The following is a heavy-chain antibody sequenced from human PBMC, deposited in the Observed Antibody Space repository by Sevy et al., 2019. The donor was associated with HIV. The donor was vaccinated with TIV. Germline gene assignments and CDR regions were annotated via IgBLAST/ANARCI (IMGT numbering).Heavy chain of an antibody. J-gene: IGHJ6*03. CDR2: ISAYNGNT. Sequence: ASVKVSCKASGYTFTSYGISWVRQAPGQGLEWMGWISAYNGNTNHAQKLQGRVTVTTDTSTSTAYMELRGLRSDDTAVYYCARVNTGIVGATGDYYDYYYMDVWGKGTTVTVSS. CDR3: ARVNTGIVGATGDYYDYYYMDV. CDR1: GYTFTSYG. D-gene: IGHD1-26*01. V-gene: IGHV1-18*04.